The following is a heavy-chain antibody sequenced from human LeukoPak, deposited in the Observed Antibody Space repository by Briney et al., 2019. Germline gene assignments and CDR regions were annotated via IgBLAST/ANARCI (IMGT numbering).Heavy chain of an antibody. CDR2: IKHDASEK. V-gene: IGHV3-7*01. D-gene: IGHD5-12*01. J-gene: IGHJ4*02. CDR1: GFTFSSYW. Sequence: GGSLRLSCAASGFTFSSYWMAWVRQTPGKGLEWVANIKHDASEKYYVDSVKGRFTLSRDNGQNSLYLQMNSLRAEDTAVYFCARDRGFTGYDLYDYWGQGTLVTVSS. CDR3: ARDRGFTGYDLYDY.